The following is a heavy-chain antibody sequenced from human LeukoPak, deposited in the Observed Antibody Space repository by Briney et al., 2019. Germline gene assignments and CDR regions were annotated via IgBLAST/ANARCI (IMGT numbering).Heavy chain of an antibody. V-gene: IGHV3-48*02. CDR2: ISSSSSTI. CDR3: ARDLRYGDNYYYYYGMDV. CDR1: GVTVNNIY. Sequence: GGSLRLSCAASGVTVNNIYMSWVRQAPGKGLEWVSYISSSSSTIYYADSVKGRFTISRDNAKNSLYLQMNSLRDEDTAVYYCARDLRYGDNYYYYYGMDVWGQGTTVTVSS. J-gene: IGHJ6*02. D-gene: IGHD4-17*01.